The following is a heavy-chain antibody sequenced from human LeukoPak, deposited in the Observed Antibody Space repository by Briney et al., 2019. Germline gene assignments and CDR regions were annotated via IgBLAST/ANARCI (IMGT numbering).Heavy chain of an antibody. CDR2: IRGSGDDT. J-gene: IGHJ1*01. D-gene: IGHD1-7*01. CDR1: GFTFSSYA. CDR3: AKAHDDWNYVYFRH. Sequence: GGSLRLSCAVSGFTFSSYALSWVRRAPGKGLEWISAIRGSGDDTYYVDSVKGRFTISRDNSKNTLYLQMNSLRAEDTAIYYCAKAHDDWNYVYFRHWGQGTPVTVSS. V-gene: IGHV3-23*01.